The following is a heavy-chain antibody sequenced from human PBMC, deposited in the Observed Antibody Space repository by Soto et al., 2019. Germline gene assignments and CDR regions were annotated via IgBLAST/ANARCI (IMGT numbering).Heavy chain of an antibody. V-gene: IGHV4-4*07. J-gene: IGHJ4*02. CDR3: ATIVGANDY. D-gene: IGHD1-26*01. CDR2: IYSSGSA. Sequence: SETLYLSCTVSSASIYTYSWTWIRQPAGKGLQWIGHIYSSGSANYSPSLKSRVSMSVDSSKNQISLKLSSVTAADTAVYYCATIVGANDYWGQGTLVTVSS. CDR1: SASIYTYS.